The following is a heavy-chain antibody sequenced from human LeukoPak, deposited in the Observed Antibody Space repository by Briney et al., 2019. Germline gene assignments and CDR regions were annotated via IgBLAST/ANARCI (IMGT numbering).Heavy chain of an antibody. CDR3: AKDLLWFGEFGYYYGMDV. CDR1: GFTVSSNY. CDR2: ISGSGGST. D-gene: IGHD3-10*01. Sequence: GGSLRLSCAASGFTVSSNYMSWVRQAPGKGLEWVSVISGSGGSTYYADSVKGRFTISRDNSKNTLYLQMNSLRAEDTAVYYCAKDLLWFGEFGYYYGMDVWGKGTTVTVSS. J-gene: IGHJ6*04. V-gene: IGHV3-23*01.